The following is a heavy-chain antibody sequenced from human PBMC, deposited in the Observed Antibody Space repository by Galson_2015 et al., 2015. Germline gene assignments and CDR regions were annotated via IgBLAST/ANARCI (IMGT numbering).Heavy chain of an antibody. V-gene: IGHV3-7*03. D-gene: IGHD2-2*01. CDR3: ARCQYCGAWYAADF. Sequence: ALRLACEACGFTFSSFWMSWVRQAPGLGLEWVANIQQDGSEKYYVDSVKGRFPISRENAKNSPYLQMYSLRAEYPAVYYCARCQYCGAWYAADFWGQGTLVTVSS. CDR2: IQQDGSEK. CDR1: GFTFSSFW. J-gene: IGHJ4*02.